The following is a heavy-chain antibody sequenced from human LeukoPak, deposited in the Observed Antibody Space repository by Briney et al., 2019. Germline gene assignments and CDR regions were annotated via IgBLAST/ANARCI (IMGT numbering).Heavy chain of an antibody. CDR1: GASINGYF. V-gene: IGHV4-59*01. D-gene: IGHD1-26*01. CDR3: ARDRRGSYYTFDL. CDR2: VSHTGAT. J-gene: IGHJ3*01. Sequence: PSETLPLTCSVSGASINGYFWNWVRQTPEKGLEWIGYVSHTGATTKNPSLKSRVSITIDTSKSQISLSMTSVTAADTALYYCARDRRGSYYTFDLWGPGTIVSVS.